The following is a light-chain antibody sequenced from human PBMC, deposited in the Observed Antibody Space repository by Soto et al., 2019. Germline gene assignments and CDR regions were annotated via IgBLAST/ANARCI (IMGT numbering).Light chain of an antibody. J-gene: IGLJ1*01. V-gene: IGLV2-14*01. CDR3: SSYTSSNTLVV. CDR2: AVS. Sequence: QSALTQPASVSGSPGQSITISCTGTSSDVGGYNYVSWYQQHPGKAPKLMIYAVSNRPSGVSNRFSGSKSGNTASLTISGLQAEDEADYYCSSYTSSNTLVVFGTGTKLTVL. CDR1: SSDVGGYNY.